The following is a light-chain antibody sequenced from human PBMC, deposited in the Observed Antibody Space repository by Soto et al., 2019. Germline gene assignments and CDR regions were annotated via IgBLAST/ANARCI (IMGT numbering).Light chain of an antibody. Sequence: DIQMTQSPSSQSASVGDRVTITCQASQDISSYLNWYQQKPGKAPKLLIYDASNLETGVPSRFSGSGSGTDFAFTISSLQPEDIATYYCQQYDNLPLTFGGGTKVDIK. CDR1: QDISSY. CDR2: DAS. CDR3: QQYDNLPLT. V-gene: IGKV1-33*01. J-gene: IGKJ4*01.